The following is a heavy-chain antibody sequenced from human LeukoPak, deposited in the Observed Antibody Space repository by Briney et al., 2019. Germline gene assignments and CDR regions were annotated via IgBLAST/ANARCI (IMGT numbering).Heavy chain of an antibody. J-gene: IGHJ5*02. CDR1: GFTFDDYA. Sequence: GGSLRLSCAASGFTFDDYAMHWVRQAPGKGLEWVSGISWNSGSIGYADSVKGRFTISRDNAKNSLYLQMNSLRAEDTAVYYCARGASGYCIPCWFDPWGQGTLVTVSS. CDR2: ISWNSGSI. CDR3: ARGASGYCIPCWFDP. V-gene: IGHV3-9*01. D-gene: IGHD3-3*01.